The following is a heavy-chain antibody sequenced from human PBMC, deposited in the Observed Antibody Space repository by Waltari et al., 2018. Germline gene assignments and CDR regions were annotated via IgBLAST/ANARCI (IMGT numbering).Heavy chain of an antibody. V-gene: IGHV3-7*01. Sequence: EVQLVESGGDLVQPGGSLRLSCAASGFTFSYYWMGWVRPAPGKGLEGVANMKQDGIEKCYVDSVKGRFTISRDNAKNSLYLQMNGLRVEDTAVYYCAKNRHYDYTNDAFDIWGQGTMVTVSS. D-gene: IGHD3-16*01. CDR3: AKNRHYDYTNDAFDI. CDR2: MKQDGIEK. J-gene: IGHJ3*02. CDR1: GFTFSYYW.